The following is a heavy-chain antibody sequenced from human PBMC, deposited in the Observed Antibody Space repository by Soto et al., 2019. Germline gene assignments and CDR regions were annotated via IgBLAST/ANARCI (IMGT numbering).Heavy chain of an antibody. CDR3: ARERCSSSSCAGDYYYYYMDV. Sequence: QVQLVQSGAEVKKPGASVKVSCKASGYTFSSDGISWVRQAPGQGLEWMGRVSAHNGNTNYAQNVQGRVTMTTDTSTSTAYMELRSLRSDDTAVYYCARERCSSSSCAGDYYYYYMDVWGKGTTVIVSS. D-gene: IGHD2-2*01. CDR1: GYTFSSDG. J-gene: IGHJ6*03. CDR2: VSAHNGNT. V-gene: IGHV1-18*01.